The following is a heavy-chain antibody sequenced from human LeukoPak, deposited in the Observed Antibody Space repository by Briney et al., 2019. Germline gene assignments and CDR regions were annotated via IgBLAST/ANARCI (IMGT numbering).Heavy chain of an antibody. Sequence: DPGGSLRLSCTASGFTFGDYTMNWVRQAPGKGLEWVGFLRNKAYGVTTEYAATVKGRLTISRDDSKSIAYLQMNSLKTEDTAVYYCSRDPGGTYSGYNFLDYWGQGTLVTVSS. CDR1: GFTFGDYT. CDR2: LRNKAYGVTT. J-gene: IGHJ4*02. CDR3: SRDPGGTYSGYNFLDY. D-gene: IGHD5-12*01. V-gene: IGHV3-49*04.